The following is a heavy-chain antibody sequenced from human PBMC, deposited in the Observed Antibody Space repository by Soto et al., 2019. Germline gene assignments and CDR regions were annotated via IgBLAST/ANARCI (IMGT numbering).Heavy chain of an antibody. Sequence: ASVKVSCKASGGTFSSYAISWVRQAPGQGLEWMGGIIPIFGTANYAQKFQGRVTITADESTSTAYMELSSLRSEDTAVYYCARDLFSMAVPLAAADSYYYYGMDVWGQGTTVTVSS. CDR2: IIPIFGTA. CDR3: ARDLFSMAVPLAAADSYYYYGMDV. V-gene: IGHV1-69*13. J-gene: IGHJ6*02. D-gene: IGHD6-13*01. CDR1: GGTFSSYA.